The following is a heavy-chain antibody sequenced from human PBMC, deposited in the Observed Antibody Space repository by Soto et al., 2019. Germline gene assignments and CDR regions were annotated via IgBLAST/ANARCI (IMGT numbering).Heavy chain of an antibody. CDR2: IDRDGTEK. CDR1: GFTFSNYW. V-gene: IGHV3-7*01. D-gene: IGHD4-17*01. J-gene: IGHJ5*02. CDR3: ARDKTTAWSPNWFAP. Sequence: EVQLVESGGGLVQPGGSLRLSCAASGFTFSNYWMGWVRQAPWKGLEWVANIDRDGTEKFYVDSVKGRFSISRDNTKDSLSLQMNSLRGEDTGVYYCARDKTTAWSPNWFAPWGQGTLVTVSS.